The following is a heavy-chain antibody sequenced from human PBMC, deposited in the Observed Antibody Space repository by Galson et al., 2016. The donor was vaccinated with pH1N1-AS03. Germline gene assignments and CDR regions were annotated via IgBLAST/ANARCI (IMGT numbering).Heavy chain of an antibody. CDR1: GYTFSTYG. CDR2: ISGYGDDT. D-gene: IGHD2-15*01. V-gene: IGHV1-18*04. J-gene: IGHJ3*02. Sequence: SVKVSCKASGYTFSTYGVSWVRQAPGQGLEWMGWISGYGDDTNYAQNVAGRVTMATDKSTSTVYRELRSLRSDDTAVYYCARDRGFLPDTFDIWGQGTWVTVSS. CDR3: ARDRGFLPDTFDI.